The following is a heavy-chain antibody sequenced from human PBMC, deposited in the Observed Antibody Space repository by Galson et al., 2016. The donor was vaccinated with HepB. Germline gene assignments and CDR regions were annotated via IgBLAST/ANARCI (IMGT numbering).Heavy chain of an antibody. V-gene: IGHV3-11*01. CDR2: LALSGTPL. CDR1: GFTFSDSY. CDR3: ARGLYYGDYAPHY. J-gene: IGHJ4*02. Sequence: SLRLSCAASGFTFSDSYMNWIRQAPGKGLECISSLALSGTPLSSSASVKGRFTVSRDNAKTSLYLQMNSLRVEDTAVYYCARGLYYGDYAPHYWGQGTLATVSS. D-gene: IGHD4-17*01.